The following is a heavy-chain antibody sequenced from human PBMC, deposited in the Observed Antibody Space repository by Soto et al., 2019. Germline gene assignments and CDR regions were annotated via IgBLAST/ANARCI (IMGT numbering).Heavy chain of an antibody. J-gene: IGHJ5*02. V-gene: IGHV4-59*01. D-gene: IGHD3-3*01. CDR2: IHHSGGT. CDR1: GGSISTYY. Sequence: SETLSLTCTVSGGSISTYYWTWIRQPPGKGLQWIGYIHHSGGTNYNPSLKSRVTISVDTSKRRFSLRLSSLTTADTAVYYCARGGPLVYDFWSAKPTWFDPWGQGTLVTVSS. CDR3: ARGGPLVYDFWSAKPTWFDP.